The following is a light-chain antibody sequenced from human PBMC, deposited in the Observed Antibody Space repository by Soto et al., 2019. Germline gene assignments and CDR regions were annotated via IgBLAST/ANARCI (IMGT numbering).Light chain of an antibody. Sequence: QSVLTQSPSASASLGASVKLTCSLSSGHSSNAIAWHQQHPEKGPRYLMKVNTDGSHSKGDGIPDRFSGSSSGAERYLNISSLQSEDEADYYCQTWGSGIHVLFGGGTKLTVL. CDR1: SGHSSNA. J-gene: IGLJ2*01. CDR3: QTWGSGIHVL. CDR2: VNTDGSH. V-gene: IGLV4-69*01.